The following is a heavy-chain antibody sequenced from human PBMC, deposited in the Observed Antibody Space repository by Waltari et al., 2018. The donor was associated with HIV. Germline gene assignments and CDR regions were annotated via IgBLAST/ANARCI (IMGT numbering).Heavy chain of an antibody. V-gene: IGHV4-30-2*01. CDR1: GGSISSGSYS. D-gene: IGHD4-17*01. CDR2: IYHSGST. J-gene: IGHJ5*02. CDR3: ARTGDDHNWFDP. Sequence: QLQLQESGSGLVKPSQTLSLTCAVSGGSISSGSYSWSWIRQPPGKGLEWIGYIYHSGSTYYNPSLKSRGTISVDRSKNQFSLKLSSVTAADTAVYYCARTGDDHNWFDPWGQGTLVTVSS.